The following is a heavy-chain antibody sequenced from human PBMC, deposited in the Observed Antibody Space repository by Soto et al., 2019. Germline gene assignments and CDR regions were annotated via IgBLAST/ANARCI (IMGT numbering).Heavy chain of an antibody. Sequence: SVKVSCKASGGTFSSYAISWVRQAPGQGLEWMGGIIPIFGTANYAQKFQGRVTITADESTSTAYMELGSLRSEDTAVYYCARVNGYSSPYYYYYYGMDVWGQGTTVTVSS. CDR3: ARVNGYSSPYYYYYYGMDV. CDR1: GGTFSSYA. CDR2: IIPIFGTA. D-gene: IGHD6-13*01. J-gene: IGHJ6*02. V-gene: IGHV1-69*13.